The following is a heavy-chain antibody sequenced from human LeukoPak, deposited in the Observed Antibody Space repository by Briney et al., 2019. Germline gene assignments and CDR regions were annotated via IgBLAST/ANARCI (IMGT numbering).Heavy chain of an antibody. CDR1: GFTFSDYY. Sequence: GGSLRLSCAASGFTFSDYYMTWIRQAPGKGLEWVSYITSSGYYTNYGDSVKGRFTMSRDNAKKSLYLQMDSLRAEDTAVYYCARVSKAANPTSDSPRFDPWGQGTLVTVSS. CDR2: ITSSGYYT. CDR3: ARVSKAANPTSDSPRFDP. V-gene: IGHV3-11*05. D-gene: IGHD2-15*01. J-gene: IGHJ5*02.